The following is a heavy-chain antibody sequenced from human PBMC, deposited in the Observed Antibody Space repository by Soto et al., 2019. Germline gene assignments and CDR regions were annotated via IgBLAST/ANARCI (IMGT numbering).Heavy chain of an antibody. D-gene: IGHD5-12*01. V-gene: IGHV4-39*01. CDR2: IYYLGST. CDR3: ARPEMATSGSYDY. J-gene: IGHJ4*02. Sequence: SETLSLTCTVSGGSISSSRYYCGWIRQRPGKGVEWIGSIYYLGSTYYNPSLKSRVPISVDTAKNQVCLDLSSVTAADTAGSSCARPEMATSGSYDYWGQGTLVTVYS. CDR1: GGSISSSRYY.